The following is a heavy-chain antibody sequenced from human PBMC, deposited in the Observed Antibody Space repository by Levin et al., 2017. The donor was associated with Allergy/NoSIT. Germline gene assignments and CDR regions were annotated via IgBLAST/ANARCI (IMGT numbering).Heavy chain of an antibody. D-gene: IGHD3-3*01. J-gene: IGHJ4*02. CDR1: GFSLNTNNMR. CDR3: ARSVFGGVGLDY. Sequence: SGPTLVKPTQTLTLTCTFSGFSLNTNNMRVSWIRQPPGKALEWLARIDWDDDKFYKTSLRTRLTISKDTSKNQVVLTMTNMDPVDTATYYCARSVFGGVGLDYWGQGILVTVSS. V-gene: IGHV2-70*04. CDR2: IDWDDDK.